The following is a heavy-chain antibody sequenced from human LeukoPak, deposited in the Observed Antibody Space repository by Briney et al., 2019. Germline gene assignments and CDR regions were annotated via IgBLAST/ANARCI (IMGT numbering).Heavy chain of an antibody. CDR2: IYDSGST. J-gene: IGHJ4*02. D-gene: IGHD3-22*01. Sequence: SETLSLTCTVSGGSISNSHYFWGWIRQPPGKGLEWIGSIYDSGSTFYNPSLKSRVTISVDTSKNQFSLRLSSVTAADTAVFYCARHLIFYDTSGYTNYFDYWGQGTLVTVSS. V-gene: IGHV4-39*01. CDR3: ARHLIFYDTSGYTNYFDY. CDR1: GGSISNSHYF.